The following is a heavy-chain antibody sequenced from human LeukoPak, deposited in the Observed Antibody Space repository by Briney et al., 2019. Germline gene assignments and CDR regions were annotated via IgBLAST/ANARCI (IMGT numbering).Heavy chain of an antibody. J-gene: IGHJ4*02. Sequence: GGSLRLSCASSGFTFDDYGMSWVRQAPGKGLEWVSGINWNGGSTGYADSVKGRFTISRDNAKNSPYLQMNSLRAEDTALYYCARDRLAAVAGGSLDYWGQGTLVTVSS. CDR1: GFTFDDYG. CDR3: ARDRLAAVAGGSLDY. CDR2: INWNGGST. D-gene: IGHD6-19*01. V-gene: IGHV3-20*04.